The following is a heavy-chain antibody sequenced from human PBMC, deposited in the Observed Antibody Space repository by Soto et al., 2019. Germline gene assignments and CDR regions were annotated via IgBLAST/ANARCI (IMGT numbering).Heavy chain of an antibody. J-gene: IGHJ5*02. D-gene: IGHD1-26*01. CDR1: GGSISSGGNY. CDR2: IYYSGST. V-gene: IGHV4-31*03. CDR3: ARDVGTTSNWFDP. Sequence: QVQLQESGPGLVKPSQTLSLTCTVSGGSISSGGNYWSWIRQHPGKGLEWIGYIYYSGSTYYNPSLRSRVTISVDTSKNQFSLKLSSVTAADTAVYYCARDVGTTSNWFDPWGQGTLVTVSS.